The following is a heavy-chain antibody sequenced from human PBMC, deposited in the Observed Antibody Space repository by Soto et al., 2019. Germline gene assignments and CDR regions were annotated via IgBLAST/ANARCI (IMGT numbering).Heavy chain of an antibody. J-gene: IGHJ6*03. CDR1: GFTFSSYW. D-gene: IGHD2-2*01. CDR2: IKQDGSEK. CDR3: ARGVRVPAAMSYYYYYMDV. V-gene: IGHV3-7*01. Sequence: GGSLRLSCAASGFTFSSYWMSWVRQAPGKGLEWVANIKQDGSEKYYVDSVKGRFTISRDNAKNSLYLQMNSLRAEDTAVYYCARGVRVPAAMSYYYYYMDVWGKGTTVTVSS.